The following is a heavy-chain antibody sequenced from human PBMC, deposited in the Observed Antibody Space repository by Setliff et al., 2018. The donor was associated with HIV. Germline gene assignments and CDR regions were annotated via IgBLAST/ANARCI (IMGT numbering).Heavy chain of an antibody. D-gene: IGHD6-6*01. CDR2: IYYSGST. J-gene: IGHJ3*02. Sequence: LSLTCSVSGGSINNDIYFWSWIRQHPGKGLEWIGYIYYSGSTYYNPSLKSRITISVDTSKNQFSLRLSSVTAADTAVYYCARSGSSTRDAFDTWGRGTMVTVSS. CDR3: ARSGSSTRDAFDT. V-gene: IGHV4-31*03. CDR1: GGSINNDIYF.